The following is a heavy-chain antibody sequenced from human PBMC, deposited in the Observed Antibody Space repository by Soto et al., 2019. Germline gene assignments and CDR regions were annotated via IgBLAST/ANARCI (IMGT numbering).Heavy chain of an antibody. D-gene: IGHD6-6*01. V-gene: IGHV1-18*01. CDR2: IGAYNGDT. CDR3: ARFDEYSGSLGWFDP. Sequence: ASVKVSCKASGYTFTSYGISWVRQAPGQGLEWMGWIGAYNGDTNYAQKLQGRVTMTTDTSTSTAYMELRSLRSDDTAVYYCARFDEYSGSLGWFDPWGQGTLVTVSS. CDR1: GYTFTSYG. J-gene: IGHJ5*02.